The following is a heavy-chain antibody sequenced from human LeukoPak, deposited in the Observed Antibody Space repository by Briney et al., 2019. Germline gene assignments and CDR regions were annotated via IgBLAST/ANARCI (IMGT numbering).Heavy chain of an antibody. V-gene: IGHV1-2*02. J-gene: IGHJ3*02. CDR1: GYTFTGYY. CDR2: INPNSGGT. CDR3: ARDLSSGWIYAFDI. Sequence: ASVKVSCKASGYTFTGYYMHWVRQAPGQGLEWMGWINPNSGGTNYAQKFQGRVTMTRDTSISTAYMELSRLRSDDTAVYYCARDLSSGWIYAFDIWGQGTMVTVSS. D-gene: IGHD6-19*01.